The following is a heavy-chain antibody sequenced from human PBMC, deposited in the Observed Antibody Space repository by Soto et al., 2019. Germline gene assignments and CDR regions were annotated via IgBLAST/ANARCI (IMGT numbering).Heavy chain of an antibody. V-gene: IGHV4-59*08. D-gene: IGHD6-19*01. CDR3: ARVRPGIAVALLDY. CDR2: IYYSGST. Sequence: SETLSLTCTVSGGSISSYYWSWIRQPPGKGLEWIGYIYYSGSTNYNPSLKSRVTISVDTSKNQFSLKLSSVTAADTAVYYCARVRPGIAVALLDYWGQGTLVTVSS. CDR1: GGSISSYY. J-gene: IGHJ4*02.